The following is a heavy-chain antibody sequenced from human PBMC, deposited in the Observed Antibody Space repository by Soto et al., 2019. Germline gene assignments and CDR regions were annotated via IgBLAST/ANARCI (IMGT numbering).Heavy chain of an antibody. V-gene: IGHV3-48*02. CDR2: ISSSSTI. Sequence: AGGSLRLSCAASGFTFSSYSMNWVRQAPGKGLEWVSYISSSSTIYYADSVKGRFTISRDNAKNSLYLQMNSLRDEDTAVYYCAREVVRGVIDYWGQGTLVTVSS. CDR3: AREVVRGVIDY. J-gene: IGHJ4*02. CDR1: GFTFSSYS. D-gene: IGHD3-10*01.